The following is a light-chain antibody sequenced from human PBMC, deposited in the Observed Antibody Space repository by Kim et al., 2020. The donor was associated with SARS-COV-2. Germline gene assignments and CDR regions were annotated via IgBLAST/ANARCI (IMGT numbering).Light chain of an antibody. CDR1: HSVSSY. J-gene: IGKJ4*01. CDR2: DAS. CDR3: QQSSSWLT. Sequence: SLPPGKAATSSSRASHSVSSYLAYYQQKPGQAPRLIIYDASNRATGIPARFSSSGSATDSTLTISSLAPEDFAVYYCQQSSSWLTFGGGTKVDIK. V-gene: IGKV3-11*01.